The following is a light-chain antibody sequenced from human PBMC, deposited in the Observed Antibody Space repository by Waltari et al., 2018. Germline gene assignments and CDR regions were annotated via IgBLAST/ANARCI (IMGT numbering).Light chain of an antibody. J-gene: IGLJ1*01. Sequence: QSVLTQPPSASGTPGQEVTISCSGTSSSVGGNFVFWYQQLPEPAPKLLIFRSDRRPSGVPDRISGSKSGTSASLVITGLRSEDEADYYCAAWDDSLSAYVFGTGTKVTVL. CDR3: AAWDDSLSAYV. V-gene: IGLV1-47*01. CDR1: SSSVGGNF. CDR2: RSD.